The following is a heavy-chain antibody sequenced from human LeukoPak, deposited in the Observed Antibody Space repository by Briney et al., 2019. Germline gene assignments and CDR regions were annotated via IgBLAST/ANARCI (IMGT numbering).Heavy chain of an antibody. CDR2: ISAYNGNT. Sequence: ASVKVSCKASGYTFTSYGISWVRQAPGQGLEWMGWISAYNGNTNYAQKLQGRVTMTTDTSTSTAYMELRSLRSDDTAVYYCARGTYYDFWSGYITWGQGTLVTVSS. J-gene: IGHJ5*02. CDR1: GYTFTSYG. D-gene: IGHD3-3*01. V-gene: IGHV1-18*01. CDR3: ARGTYYDFWSGYIT.